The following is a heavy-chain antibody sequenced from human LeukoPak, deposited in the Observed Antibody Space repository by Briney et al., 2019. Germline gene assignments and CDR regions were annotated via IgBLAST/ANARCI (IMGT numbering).Heavy chain of an antibody. J-gene: IGHJ6*03. CDR2: ISSSGSTI. CDR3: ARGARDYGDYYYYYYYMDV. Sequence: GGSLRLSCAASGFTFSDYYMSWIRQAPGKGLEWVSYISSSGSTIYYADSVKGRFTISRDNAKNSLSLQMNSLRAEDTAVYYCARGARDYGDYYYYYYYMDVWGKGTTVTVSS. CDR1: GFTFSDYY. D-gene: IGHD4-17*01. V-gene: IGHV3-11*04.